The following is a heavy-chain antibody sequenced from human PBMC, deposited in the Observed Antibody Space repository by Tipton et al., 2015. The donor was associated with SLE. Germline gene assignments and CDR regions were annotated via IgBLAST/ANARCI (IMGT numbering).Heavy chain of an antibody. D-gene: IGHD6-19*01. CDR1: GCSVNTYS. CDR2: IYSSGGT. Sequence: TLSLTCSVPGCSVNTYSWYWIRQPAGKGLEWIGRIYSSGGTNYNPSLTSRVAMSVDTSRNQFSLNLRSVTAADTAIYYCAISSGWPGFDLWGQGTLVTVSS. CDR3: AISSGWPGFDL. J-gene: IGHJ4*02. V-gene: IGHV4-4*07.